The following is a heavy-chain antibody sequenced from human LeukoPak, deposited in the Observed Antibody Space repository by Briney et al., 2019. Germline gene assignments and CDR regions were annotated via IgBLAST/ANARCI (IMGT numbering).Heavy chain of an antibody. CDR3: APSPGRYSSSSGFDP. CDR1: GSTFSSYA. J-gene: IGHJ5*02. D-gene: IGHD6-6*01. Sequence: GGSLRLSCAASGSTFSSYAMSWVRQAPGKGLEWVSAICGSGGSTYYADSVKGRFTISRDNSKNTLYLQMNSLRAEDTAVYYCAPSPGRYSSSSGFDPWGQGTLVTVSS. CDR2: ICGSGGST. V-gene: IGHV3-23*01.